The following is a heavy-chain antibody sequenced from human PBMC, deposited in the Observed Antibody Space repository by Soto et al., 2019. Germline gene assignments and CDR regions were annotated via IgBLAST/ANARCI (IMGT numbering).Heavy chain of an antibody. J-gene: IGHJ5*02. Sequence: EVQLVESGGGLVQPGGSLRVSCVASGFSFSTYWMSWVRQAPGKGLEWVANINEDGSDKNYVESVKGRFIISRDNVKDSLYFQMSSLSAEDTALYYCARVVGVAGGRRIWLDPWGQGTLVTVSS. CDR1: GFSFSTYW. D-gene: IGHD6-13*01. CDR2: INEDGSDK. CDR3: ARVVGVAGGRRIWLDP. V-gene: IGHV3-7*03.